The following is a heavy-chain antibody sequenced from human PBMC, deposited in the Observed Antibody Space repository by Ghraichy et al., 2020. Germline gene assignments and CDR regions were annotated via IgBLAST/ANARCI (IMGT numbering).Heavy chain of an antibody. D-gene: IGHD2-15*01. CDR3: VKDFRCSGGSCSPGYGVFDI. CDR2: INIGNGDK. J-gene: IGHJ3*02. Sequence: ASVKVSCKASGYTFTDYAIHWVRQAPGQGPEWMGWINIGNGDKKSLQKFQGRISMTRDTSASTAYMDLSSLRFEDTALYFCVKDFRCSGGSCSPGYGVFDIWGQGTMVTVSS. V-gene: IGHV1-3*04. CDR1: GYTFTDYA.